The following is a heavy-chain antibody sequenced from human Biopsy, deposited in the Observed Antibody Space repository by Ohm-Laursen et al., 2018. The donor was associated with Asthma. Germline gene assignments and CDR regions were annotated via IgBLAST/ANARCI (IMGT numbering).Heavy chain of an antibody. CDR1: GYTFTSYY. CDR2: INPSGGNT. V-gene: IGHV1-46*01. J-gene: IGHJ6*02. D-gene: IGHD4-17*01. CDR3: ARGGYYGDRRHHNGLDV. Sequence: ASVKVSCKASGYTFTSYYMHWVRQAPGQGLEWMGIINPSGGNTSYAQKFQGRVTMTRDTSTSTAYMELTSLRKEDTAVYYCARGGYYGDRRHHNGLDVWGQGTTVTVSS.